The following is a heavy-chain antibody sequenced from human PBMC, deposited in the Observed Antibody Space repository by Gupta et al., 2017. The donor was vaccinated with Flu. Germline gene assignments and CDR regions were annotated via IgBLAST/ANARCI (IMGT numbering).Heavy chain of an antibody. J-gene: IGHJ6*03. CDR3: ARGPRNIVVVPAAHLAYYMDV. D-gene: IGHD2-2*01. CDR2: MNPNSGNT. Sequence: EWMGWMNPNSGNTGYAQKFQGRVTMTRNTSISTAYMELSSLRSEDTAVYYCARGPRNIVVVPAAHLAYYMDVWGKGTTVTVSS. V-gene: IGHV1-8*01.